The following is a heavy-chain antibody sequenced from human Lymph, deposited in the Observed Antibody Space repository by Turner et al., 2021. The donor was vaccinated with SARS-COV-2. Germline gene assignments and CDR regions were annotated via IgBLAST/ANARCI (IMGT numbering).Heavy chain of an antibody. CDR2: ISSSSSYI. J-gene: IGHJ4*02. Sequence: EVQLVESGGGLVKPGGSLRLSCAASGFTFSTYSMNWVRQAPGKGLEWISSISSSSSYIYYADSVKGRFTISRDDAKNSLYLQMNSLRAEDTAVYFCARDIPNTADYFDYWGQGTLVTVSS. D-gene: IGHD2-21*01. V-gene: IGHV3-21*01. CDR3: ARDIPNTADYFDY. CDR1: GFTFSTYS.